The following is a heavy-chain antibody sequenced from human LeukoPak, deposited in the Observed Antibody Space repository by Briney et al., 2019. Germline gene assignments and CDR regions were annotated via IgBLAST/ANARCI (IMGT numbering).Heavy chain of an antibody. CDR1: GFTFSTYN. J-gene: IGHJ6*03. V-gene: IGHV3-21*01. D-gene: IGHD3-10*01. Sequence: GGSLRLSCAASGFTFSTYNMNWVRQAPGKGLEWVSSISSSNSYIYYADSVKGRFTISRDNAKNSVYLQMNSLRAEDTAVYYCARDLQGYNNYYMDVWGKGTTVTVSS. CDR3: ARDLQGYNNYYMDV. CDR2: ISSSNSYI.